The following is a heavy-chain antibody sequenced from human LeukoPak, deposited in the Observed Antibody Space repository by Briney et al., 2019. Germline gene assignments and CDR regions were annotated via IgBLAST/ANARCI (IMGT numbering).Heavy chain of an antibody. Sequence: SETLSLTCTVSGGSISSYYWSWIRQPPGKGLEWIGEINHSGSTNYNPSLKSRVTISVDTSKNQFSLKLSSVTAADTAVYYCARAFIAVAGNTPPDYWGQGTLVTVSS. CDR2: INHSGST. V-gene: IGHV4-34*01. J-gene: IGHJ4*02. D-gene: IGHD6-19*01. CDR3: ARAFIAVAGNTPPDY. CDR1: GGSISSYY.